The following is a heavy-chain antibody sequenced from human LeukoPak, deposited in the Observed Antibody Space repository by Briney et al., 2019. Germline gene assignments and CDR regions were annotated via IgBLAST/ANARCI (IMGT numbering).Heavy chain of an antibody. Sequence: PGGSLRLSCAASGFTFSSYAMSWVRQAPGKGLEWVSGISGSGGSTYYADSVKGRFTISRDNSKNTLYLQMNSLRAEDTAVYYCAKLQSRSYYDSSGYRGYMDVWGKGTTVTVSS. J-gene: IGHJ6*03. CDR3: AKLQSRSYYDSSGYRGYMDV. V-gene: IGHV3-23*01. CDR1: GFTFSSYA. CDR2: ISGSGGST. D-gene: IGHD3-22*01.